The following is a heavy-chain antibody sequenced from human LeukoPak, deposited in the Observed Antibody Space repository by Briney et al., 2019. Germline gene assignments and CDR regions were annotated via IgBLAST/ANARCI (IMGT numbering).Heavy chain of an antibody. V-gene: IGHV1-69*04. Sequence: GASVKVSCKASGGTFSSYAISWVRQAPGQGLEWMGRIIPILGIANYAQKFQGRVTITADKSTSTAYMELSRLRSDDTAVYYCARDTSWGFPLFDYWGQGTLVTVSS. CDR2: IIPILGIA. CDR3: ARDTSWGFPLFDY. D-gene: IGHD7-27*01. CDR1: GGTFSSYA. J-gene: IGHJ4*02.